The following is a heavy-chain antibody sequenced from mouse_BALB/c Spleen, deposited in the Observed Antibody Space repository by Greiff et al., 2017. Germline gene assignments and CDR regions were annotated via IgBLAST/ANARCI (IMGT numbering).Heavy chain of an antibody. V-gene: IGHV2-6-7*01. CDR3: AREYGNYGYAMDY. D-gene: IGHD2-10*02. J-gene: IGHJ4*01. CDR1: GFSLTGYG. CDR2: IWGDGST. Sequence: VQLVESGPGLVAPSQSLSITCTVSGFSLTGYGVNWVRQPPGKGLEWLGMIWGDGSTDYNSALKSRLSISKDNSKSQVFLKMNSLQTDDTARYYCAREYGNYGYAMDYWGQGTSVTVSS.